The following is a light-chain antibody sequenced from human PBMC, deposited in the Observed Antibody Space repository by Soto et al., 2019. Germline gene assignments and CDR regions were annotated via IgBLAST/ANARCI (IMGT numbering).Light chain of an antibody. Sequence: EIVLTQSPGTLSLSPGERATLYCRASQSVGSNYLAWYQQKPGQAPRVLIYGASSRATGIPDRFSGSGSGAEFTLTIRRLEPEDFAVYYCQQYTTSPFTFGPGTKVDIK. J-gene: IGKJ3*01. V-gene: IGKV3-20*01. CDR3: QQYTTSPFT. CDR1: QSVGSNY. CDR2: GAS.